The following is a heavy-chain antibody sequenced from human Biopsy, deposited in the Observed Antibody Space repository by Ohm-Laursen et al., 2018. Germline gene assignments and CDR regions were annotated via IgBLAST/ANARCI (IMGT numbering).Heavy chain of an antibody. D-gene: IGHD3-3*01. Sequence: GSSVKVSCNASGYTLTNYGISWVRQAPGQGLEWMGWISPYNGDTDYAQKLQGRVTMTTDTSTRTAYMDLRSLRSDDTAVYYCARDRWPHVTLLGLVVFDFWGQGTLVIVSS. V-gene: IGHV1-18*01. CDR3: ARDRWPHVTLLGLVVFDF. CDR1: GYTLTNYG. J-gene: IGHJ4*02. CDR2: ISPYNGDT.